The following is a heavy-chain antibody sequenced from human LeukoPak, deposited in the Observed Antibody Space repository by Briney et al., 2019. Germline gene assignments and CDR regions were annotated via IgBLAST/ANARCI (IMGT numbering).Heavy chain of an antibody. Sequence: GESLKISCQGSGYNFPIYWIGWVRQMPGQGLEWMGIIYPDDSNTIYGPSFQGQVTISADKSINTAYLEWSSLKASDTAMYYCARRGADRLWTKVVYWGQGTLVTASS. J-gene: IGHJ4*02. CDR1: GYNFPIYW. V-gene: IGHV5-51*01. D-gene: IGHD6-6*01. CDR3: ARRGADRLWTKVVY. CDR2: IYPDDSNT.